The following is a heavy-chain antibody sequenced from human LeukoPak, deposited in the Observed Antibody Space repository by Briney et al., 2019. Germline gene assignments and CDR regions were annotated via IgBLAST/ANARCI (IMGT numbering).Heavy chain of an antibody. V-gene: IGHV4-34*01. D-gene: IGHD3-9*01. Sequence: PSETLSLTCAVYGGSFSGYYWSWIRQPPGKGLEWIGEMNHSGSTNYNPSLQSRVTVSVDTSKNQLSLRLSSVTAADTAIYYCARESYSYEVLTGYQRATWFDPWGQGALVTVSS. J-gene: IGHJ5*02. CDR2: MNHSGST. CDR3: ARESYSYEVLTGYQRATWFDP. CDR1: GGSFSGYY.